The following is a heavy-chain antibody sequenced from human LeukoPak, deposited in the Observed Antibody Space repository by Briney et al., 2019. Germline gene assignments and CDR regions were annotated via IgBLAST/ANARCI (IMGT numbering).Heavy chain of an antibody. CDR3: ARDTTAASGSYFDY. Sequence: PSGKLSCKASGYTFTSYGISWVRQAPGQGHEWMGWISPYNGNTNYAQKLQGRVTVTTDTSTSTAYMELRSLRSDDTAVYYCARDTTAASGSYFDYWGQGTLVTVSS. D-gene: IGHD6-13*01. CDR1: GYTFTSYG. V-gene: IGHV1-18*01. J-gene: IGHJ4*02. CDR2: ISPYNGNT.